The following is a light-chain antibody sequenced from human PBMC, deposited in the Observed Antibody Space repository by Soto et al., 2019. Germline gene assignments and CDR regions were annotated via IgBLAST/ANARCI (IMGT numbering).Light chain of an antibody. CDR3: PHSYSTPLT. J-gene: IGKJ4*02. CDR2: AAS. V-gene: IGKV1-39*01. Sequence: DIQMTQSPSSLYASVGDRVTITCRASQSISSYLNWYQQKPGKAPKLLIYAASSLQSGVPSRFSGSGSGTDFTLTISSLLPEDFAPYNCPHSYSTPLTFGGGTKVDIK. CDR1: QSISSY.